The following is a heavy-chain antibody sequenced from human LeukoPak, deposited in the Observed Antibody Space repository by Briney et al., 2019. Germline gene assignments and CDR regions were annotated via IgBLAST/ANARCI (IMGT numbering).Heavy chain of an antibody. V-gene: IGHV4-61*02. D-gene: IGHD3-22*01. CDR3: ARGPYSYDSSGAFDI. CDR2: IPSSGST. Sequence: PSETLSLTCTVSGDSISSGDYYWSWIRQPAGKGLEWIGRIPSSGSTNYNPSLKSRVTISVDTSKNQFSLKLSSVTAAGTAVYFCARGPYSYDSSGAFDIWGQGTMVTVSS. CDR1: GDSISSGDYY. J-gene: IGHJ3*02.